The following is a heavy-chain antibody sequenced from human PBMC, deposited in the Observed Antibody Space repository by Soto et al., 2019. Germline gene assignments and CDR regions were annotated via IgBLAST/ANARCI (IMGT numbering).Heavy chain of an antibody. CDR1: GFTFSTYW. CDR3: VRDGHCMTSSCYGNWFDP. V-gene: IGHV3-74*01. D-gene: IGHD2-2*01. Sequence: EVQLVESGGGLVQPGGSLRLSCAASGFTFSTYWMHWVRQVPGKGLVWVSRINNEGSHTDYADSVKGRFTISRDNVKNTLYLEMNSLRAEDTAVYFCVRDGHCMTSSCYGNWFDPWGQGTLVTVSS. J-gene: IGHJ5*02. CDR2: INNEGSHT.